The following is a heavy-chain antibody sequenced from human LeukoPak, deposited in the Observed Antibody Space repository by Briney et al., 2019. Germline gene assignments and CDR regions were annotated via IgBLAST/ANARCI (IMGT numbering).Heavy chain of an antibody. J-gene: IGHJ5*02. CDR3: VRDADGGNSWFDT. CDR2: ISPTSSYM. V-gene: IGHV3-21*04. Sequence: GGSLRLSCAASGFTLTDFYMNWVRQAPGNGLEWVSWISPTSSYMYYADSVKGRFTISRDNAKNSLYLQMNSLRAEDTALYYCVRDADGGNSWFDTWGQGTLVTVSS. D-gene: IGHD4-23*01. CDR1: GFTLTDFY.